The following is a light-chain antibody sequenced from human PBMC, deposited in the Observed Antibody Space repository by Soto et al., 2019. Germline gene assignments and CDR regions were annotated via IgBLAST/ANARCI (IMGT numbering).Light chain of an antibody. J-gene: IGLJ1*01. V-gene: IGLV1-44*01. Sequence: QSVLTQPPSASGTPGQRVTISCSGGSSNIGTNSVNWYQQLPGRAPKLLIYNNDLRPSGVPDRFSVSKSGTSASLAISGLQSEDEADYYCAAWDDSLNGFYVFGIGTKVTVL. CDR2: NND. CDR3: AAWDDSLNGFYV. CDR1: SSNIGTNS.